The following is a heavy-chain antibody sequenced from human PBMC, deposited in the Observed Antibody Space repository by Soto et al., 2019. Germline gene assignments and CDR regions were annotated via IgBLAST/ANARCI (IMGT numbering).Heavy chain of an antibody. CDR1: EFTFSDYN. D-gene: IGHD5-18*01. V-gene: IGHV3-11*06. CDR2: ITNDGRST. J-gene: IGHJ4*02. Sequence: PVGSLRLSCTSSEFTFSDYNMGCIRHAPGTWLEWVSYITNDGRSTKDADTVKGWFTISRDNPRNSLYLEMHSLRAEDTAVYYCARGRYGYVNPRDFEYWGPGTLVTGS. CDR3: ARGRYGYVNPRDFEY.